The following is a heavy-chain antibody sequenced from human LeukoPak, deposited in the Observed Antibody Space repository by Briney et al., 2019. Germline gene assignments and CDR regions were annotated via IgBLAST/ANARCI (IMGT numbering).Heavy chain of an antibody. CDR2: IYYSGST. Sequence: PSETLSLTCTVSGGSISSSSYYRGWIRQPPGKGLEWIGSIYYSGSTYYNPSLKSRVTISVDTSKNQFSLKLSSVTAADTAVYYCARRIITLAWAFDHWGQGTLVTVSS. D-gene: IGHD3-16*01. V-gene: IGHV4-39*01. J-gene: IGHJ4*02. CDR3: ARRIITLAWAFDH. CDR1: GGSISSSSYY.